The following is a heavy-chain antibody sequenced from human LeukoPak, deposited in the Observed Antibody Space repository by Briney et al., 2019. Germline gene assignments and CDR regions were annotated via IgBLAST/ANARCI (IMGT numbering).Heavy chain of an antibody. Sequence: TSETLSLTCTVSGGSISSYYWSWIRQPPGKGLEWIGYIYYSGSTNYNPSLKSRVTISVDTSNNQFSLKLSSVTAADTAVYYCARGSVYDFWSGLDYWGQGTLVTVSS. J-gene: IGHJ4*02. D-gene: IGHD3-3*01. V-gene: IGHV4-59*01. CDR1: GGSISSYY. CDR3: ARGSVYDFWSGLDY. CDR2: IYYSGST.